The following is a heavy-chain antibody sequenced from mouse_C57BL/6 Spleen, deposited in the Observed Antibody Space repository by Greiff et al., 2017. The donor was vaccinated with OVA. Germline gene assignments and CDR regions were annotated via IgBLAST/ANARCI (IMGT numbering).Heavy chain of an antibody. CDR1: GYTFTSYW. CDR2: IDPSDSYT. Sequence: VQLQQPGAELVKPGASVKLSCKASGYTFTSYWMQWVKQRPGQGLEWIGEIDPSDSYTNYNQKFKGKATLTVDTSSSTAYMQLSSLTSEDSAVYYCARIPSYDYDGAWFAYWGQGTLVTVSA. J-gene: IGHJ3*01. V-gene: IGHV1-50*01. D-gene: IGHD2-4*01. CDR3: ARIPSYDYDGAWFAY.